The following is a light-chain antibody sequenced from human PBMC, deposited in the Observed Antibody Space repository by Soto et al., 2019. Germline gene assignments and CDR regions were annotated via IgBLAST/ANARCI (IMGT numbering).Light chain of an antibody. Sequence: QSVLTQPASVSGSPGQSITISCTGTSSDIGAFTFVSWYQQHPGKVPKLMIFDVNRRPSGISDRFSGSKSGNTASLTISGLQAKDEGDYYCSSYTSSSTHVFGSGTKLTVL. V-gene: IGLV2-14*03. J-gene: IGLJ1*01. CDR3: SSYTSSSTHV. CDR1: SSDIGAFTF. CDR2: DVN.